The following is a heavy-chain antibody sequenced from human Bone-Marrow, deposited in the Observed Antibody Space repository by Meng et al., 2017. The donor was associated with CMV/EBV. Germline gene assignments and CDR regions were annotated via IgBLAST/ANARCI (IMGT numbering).Heavy chain of an antibody. CDR2: INPSGGST. J-gene: IGHJ4*02. D-gene: IGHD6-13*01. CDR3: ARGAGAAAGTFDY. Sequence: QVQLVQSGAEVKKPGASVKVSCKASGYTFLSYDINWVRQAPGQGLEWMGIINPSGGSTSYAQKFQGRVTMTRDTSTSTVYMELSSLRSEDTAVYYCARGAGAAAGTFDYWGQGTLVTVSS. CDR1: GYTFLSYD. V-gene: IGHV1-46*01.